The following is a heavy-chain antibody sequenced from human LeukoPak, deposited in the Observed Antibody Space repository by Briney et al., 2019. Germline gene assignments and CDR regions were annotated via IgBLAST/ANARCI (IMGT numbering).Heavy chain of an antibody. CDR1: GFTFINYD. D-gene: IGHD3-16*01. CDR3: GRAFPPLRTSSAGDL. Sequence: GGSLRLSCAGSGFTFINYDMSWVRQAPGKGLEWVSAISGRSSHVYYGESVKGRFTISRDNAKNSLYLQLDSLGVEDTAVYYCGRAFPPLRTSSAGDLWGQGTLVTVSS. CDR2: ISGRSSHV. J-gene: IGHJ1*01. V-gene: IGHV3-21*01.